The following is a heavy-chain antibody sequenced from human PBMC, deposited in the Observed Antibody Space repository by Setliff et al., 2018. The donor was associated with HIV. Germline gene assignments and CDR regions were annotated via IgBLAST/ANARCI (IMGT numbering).Heavy chain of an antibody. CDR3: ARAMRGVVVTNMYYYYGMDV. V-gene: IGHV4-38-2*02. J-gene: IGHJ6*02. CDR1: GYSISSGYY. D-gene: IGHD2-21*02. CDR2: IYHSGST. Sequence: SETLSLTCTVSGYSISSGYYWGRIRQPPGKGLEWIGSIYHSGSTYYNPSLKSRVTISVDTSKNQFSLKLSSVTAADTAVYYCARAMRGVVVTNMYYYYGMDVWGQGTTVTVSS.